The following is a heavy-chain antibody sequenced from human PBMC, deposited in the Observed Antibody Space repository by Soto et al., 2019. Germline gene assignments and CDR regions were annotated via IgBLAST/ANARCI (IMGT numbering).Heavy chain of an antibody. CDR3: ARVLIRGFPPRGFDS. D-gene: IGHD3-10*01. Sequence: QAQQQESGPGLVKPSGTLSLTCAMSSGSISGRDWWSWVRKSPGKGLEWLGEIYDSETTNYNPSLRSRVSMSVDDSKKQFSLTLRSVTAADTAVYYCARVLIRGFPPRGFDSWGQGVPVIVSS. CDR1: SGSISGRDW. V-gene: IGHV4-4*02. CDR2: IYDSETT. J-gene: IGHJ5*01.